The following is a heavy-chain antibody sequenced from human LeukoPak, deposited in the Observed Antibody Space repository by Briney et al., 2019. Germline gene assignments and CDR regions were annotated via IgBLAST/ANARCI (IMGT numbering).Heavy chain of an antibody. J-gene: IGHJ4*02. V-gene: IGHV3-23*01. Sequence: GGSLRLSCAASGFTFRTSAFSWVRQSPGRGLEWVSTVGTDSDTYYADSVKGRFTVSRDNSKNTVYLQMTGLRADDTAVYYCAKKTPGIHPFDSWGQGTLVTVSP. D-gene: IGHD6-13*01. CDR1: GFTFRTSA. CDR2: VGTDSDT. CDR3: AKKTPGIHPFDS.